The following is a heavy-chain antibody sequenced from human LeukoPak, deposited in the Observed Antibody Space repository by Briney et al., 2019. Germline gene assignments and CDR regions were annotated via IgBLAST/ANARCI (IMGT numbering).Heavy chain of an antibody. J-gene: IGHJ4*02. CDR3: ARSTGPYYFDY. V-gene: IGHV3-20*04. D-gene: IGHD2-8*02. CDR2: INWNGGST. Sequence: RPGGSLRLSCAASGFTFDDSVMSWVRQVPGKGLEWVSGINWNGGSTGYVDSVKGRFTISGDNAKNSLYVQMNSLRAEDTAVYFCARSTGPYYFDYWGQGTLVTVSS. CDR1: GFTFDDSV.